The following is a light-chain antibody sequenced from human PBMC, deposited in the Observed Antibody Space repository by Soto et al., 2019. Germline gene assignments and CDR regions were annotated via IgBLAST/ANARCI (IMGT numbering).Light chain of an antibody. J-gene: IGLJ3*02. V-gene: IGLV2-14*03. CDR2: DVS. CDR1: SSDVGGYNY. CDR3: SSYTSSSTLV. Sequence: QSALTQPASVSGSPGQSITISCTGTSSDVGGYNYVSWYQQHPGKAPKLMIYDVSYRPSGVSNRFSGSKSGNTASLTISGLPADDEADYYCSSYTSSSTLVFGGGTKGTVL.